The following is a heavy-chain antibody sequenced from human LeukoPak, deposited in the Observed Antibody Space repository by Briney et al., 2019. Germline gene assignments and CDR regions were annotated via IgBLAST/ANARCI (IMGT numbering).Heavy chain of an antibody. J-gene: IGHJ4*02. CDR1: GYTLTNYH. Sequence: GASVKVSCKASGYTLTNYHINWARQASGQGLEWMTWINPDTGDKGYARKFQDRVTITTDTSISTAYMELSSLSSEDTAVYFCARTTSMTASGYDYWGQGTLVTVSS. D-gene: IGHD2-21*02. CDR3: ARTTSMTASGYDY. CDR2: INPDTGDK. V-gene: IGHV1-8*03.